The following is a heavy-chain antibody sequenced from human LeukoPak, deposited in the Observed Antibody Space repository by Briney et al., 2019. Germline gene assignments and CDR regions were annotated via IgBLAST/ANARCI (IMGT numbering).Heavy chain of an antibody. CDR1: GYTFTGYY. Sequence: ASVKVSCKASGYTFTGYYMHWVRQAPGQGLEWMGWINPNSGGANYAQKFQGRVTMTRDTSISTAYMELSRLRSDDTAVYYCASLRIAARPYYFDYWGQGTLVTVSS. V-gene: IGHV1-2*02. CDR3: ASLRIAARPYYFDY. J-gene: IGHJ4*02. CDR2: INPNSGGA. D-gene: IGHD6-6*01.